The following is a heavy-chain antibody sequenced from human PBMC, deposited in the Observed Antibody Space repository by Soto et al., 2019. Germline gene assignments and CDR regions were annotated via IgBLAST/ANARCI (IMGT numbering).Heavy chain of an antibody. Sequence: GGSLRLSCAASGFTFDGYAMHWVRQAPGKGLEWVSGISWNSGSIGYADSVKGRFTISRDNAKNSLYLQMNSLRAEDTALYYCWGSPEAYGRDYYYYYMDVWGKGTTVTVSS. D-gene: IGHD1-26*01. CDR2: ISWNSGSI. CDR1: GFTFDGYA. J-gene: IGHJ6*03. CDR3: WGSPEAYGRDYYYYYMDV. V-gene: IGHV3-9*01.